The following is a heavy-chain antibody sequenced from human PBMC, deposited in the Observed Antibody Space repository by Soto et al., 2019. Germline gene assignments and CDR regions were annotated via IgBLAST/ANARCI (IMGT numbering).Heavy chain of an antibody. CDR2: IYPGDSDT. Sequence: GESLKISCKGSGYSFTSYWIGWVRQMPGKGLEWMGIIYPGDSDTRYSPSFQGQVTISADKSISTAYLQWGSLKASDTAMYYCARLKTSPDRGSGFDYWGQGTLVTVSS. CDR1: GYSFTSYW. J-gene: IGHJ4*02. D-gene: IGHD2-2*01. V-gene: IGHV5-51*01. CDR3: ARLKTSPDRGSGFDY.